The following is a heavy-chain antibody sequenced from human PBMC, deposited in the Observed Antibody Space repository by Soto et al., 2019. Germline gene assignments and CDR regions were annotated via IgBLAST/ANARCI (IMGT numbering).Heavy chain of an antibody. CDR2: ISAYNGNT. CDR1: GYTFTSYG. V-gene: IGHV1-18*01. CDR3: ARSRWLQFTAADGMDV. J-gene: IGHJ6*02. D-gene: IGHD5-12*01. Sequence: QVQLVQSGAEVKKPGASVKVSCKASGYTFTSYGISWVRQAPGQGLEWMGWISAYNGNTNHAQKLQGRVTMTTDTTTSTAYMELRSLRSDETAVYYCARSRWLQFTAADGMDVWGQGTTGTVSS.